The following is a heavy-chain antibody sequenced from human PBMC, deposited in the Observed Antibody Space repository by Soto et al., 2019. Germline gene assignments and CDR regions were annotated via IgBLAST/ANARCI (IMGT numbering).Heavy chain of an antibody. CDR3: ARVKWIQLWHSFDI. V-gene: IGHV4-34*01. J-gene: IGHJ3*02. D-gene: IGHD5-18*01. CDR1: VGSFIVYY. CDR2: INHSGST. Sequence: SETLSLTCAFYVGSFIVYYWSWIRQPPGKGREWIGEINHSGSTNYNPSLKSRVTISVDTSKNQFSLKLSSVTAADTAVYYCARVKWIQLWHSFDIWGQGTMVTVSS.